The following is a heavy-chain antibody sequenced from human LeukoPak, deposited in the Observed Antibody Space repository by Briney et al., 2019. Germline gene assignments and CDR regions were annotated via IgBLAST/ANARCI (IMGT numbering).Heavy chain of an antibody. V-gene: IGHV3-53*05. CDR3: AKAGIVGATGYYYYMDV. CDR1: GFTVSSNY. J-gene: IGHJ6*03. Sequence: GGSLRLSCAASGFTVSSNYMSWVRQAPGKGLEWVSVIYSGGRTYYADSVKGRFTISRDNSKNTLYLQMNSLRAEDTAVYYCAKAGIVGATGYYYYMDVWGKGTTVTVSS. CDR2: IYSGGRT. D-gene: IGHD1-26*01.